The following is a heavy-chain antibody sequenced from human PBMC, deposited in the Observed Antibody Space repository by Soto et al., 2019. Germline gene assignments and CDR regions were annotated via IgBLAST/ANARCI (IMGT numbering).Heavy chain of an antibody. CDR3: ARDGYCSGGSCYSVPVFDY. D-gene: IGHD2-15*01. CDR2: ISYGGGTT. Sequence: GSLRLSCAASEFTFSNYAMSWVRQAPGKGLEWVSAISYGGGTTYYADSVKGRFTISRDNSKNTLYLQMNSLRAEDTAVYYCARDGYCSGGSCYSVPVFDYWGQGTLVTVSS. CDR1: EFTFSNYA. J-gene: IGHJ4*02. V-gene: IGHV3-23*01.